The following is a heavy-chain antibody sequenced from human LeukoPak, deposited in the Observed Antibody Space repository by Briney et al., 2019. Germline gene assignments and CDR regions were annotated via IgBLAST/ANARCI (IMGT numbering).Heavy chain of an antibody. V-gene: IGHV3-53*01. D-gene: IGHD6-19*01. CDR3: ARGPLYSSGWYVGYFQH. Sequence: GGSLRLSCAASGFTVSSNYMSWVRQAPGKGLEWVSVIYSGGSTYYADSVKGRFTISRDNSKNTLYLQMNSLRAEDTAVYYCARGPLYSSGWYVGYFQHWGQGTLVTVSS. J-gene: IGHJ1*01. CDR2: IYSGGST. CDR1: GFTVSSNY.